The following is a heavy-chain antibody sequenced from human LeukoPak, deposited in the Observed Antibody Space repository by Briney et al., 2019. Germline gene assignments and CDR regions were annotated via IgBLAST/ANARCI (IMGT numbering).Heavy chain of an antibody. V-gene: IGHV3-23*01. D-gene: IGHD3-10*01. CDR2: ISGSGGRT. J-gene: IGHJ4*02. CDR1: GFTFSSHG. Sequence: PGGTLRLSCAASGFTFSSHGMNWVRQAPGKGLEWVSGISGSGGRTYYADSVKGRFTIPRDNSKNTLHLQMNSLRAEDTAVYYCAKVGIDGSGPFDHWGQGTLVTVSS. CDR3: AKVGIDGSGPFDH.